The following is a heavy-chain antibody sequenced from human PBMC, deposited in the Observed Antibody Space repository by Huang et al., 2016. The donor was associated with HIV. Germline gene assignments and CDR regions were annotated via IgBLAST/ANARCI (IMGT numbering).Heavy chain of an antibody. CDR2: VSYDGSNK. J-gene: IGHJ4*02. CDR1: GFPFSSYG. D-gene: IGHD2-15*01. V-gene: IGHV3-30*18. Sequence: QVQLVESGGGVVQPGRSLRLSCEASGFPFSSYGMHWVRQAPGKGRGWVAAVSYDGSNKYYADSVKGRFTISRDNSKSTLYLQMNSLRPEDAALYYCAKDGNYGGNAYHFDYWGLGILVTVSS. CDR3: AKDGNYGGNAYHFDY.